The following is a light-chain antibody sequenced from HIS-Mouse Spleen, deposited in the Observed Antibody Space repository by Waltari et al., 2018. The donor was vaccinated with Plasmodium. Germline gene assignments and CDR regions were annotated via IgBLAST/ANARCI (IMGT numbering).Light chain of an antibody. J-gene: IGLJ2*01. CDR1: SSDVGGYNY. CDR2: DVS. V-gene: IGLV2-11*01. Sequence: QSALTRPRSVSGSPGQSVTISCTGTSSDVGGYNYVSWYQQHPGKAPKLMIYDVSKRPSGVPDRFSGSKSGNTASLTISGLQAEDEADYYCCSYAGSYTVVVGGGTKLTVL. CDR3: CSYAGSYTVV.